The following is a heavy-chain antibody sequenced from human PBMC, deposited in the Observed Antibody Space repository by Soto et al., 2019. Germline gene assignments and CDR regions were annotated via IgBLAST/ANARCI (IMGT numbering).Heavy chain of an antibody. Sequence: QVQLVQSGAEVKKPGSSVKVSCKASGGTFSSYAISWVRQAPGQGLEWMGGIIPIFGTANYAQKFQGRVTITADESTSTAYMELSSLRSEDTAVYYCARDFLPIAAAGMGHWFDPWGQGTLVTVSS. CDR3: ARDFLPIAAAGMGHWFDP. CDR2: IIPIFGTA. CDR1: GGTFSSYA. J-gene: IGHJ5*02. V-gene: IGHV1-69*01. D-gene: IGHD6-13*01.